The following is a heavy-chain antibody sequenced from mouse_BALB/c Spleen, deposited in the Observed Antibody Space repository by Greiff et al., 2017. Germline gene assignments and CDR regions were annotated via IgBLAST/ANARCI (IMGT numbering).Heavy chain of an antibody. Sequence: EVKLMESGGGLVQPGGSLKLSCAASGFTFSSYGMSWVRQTPDKRLELVATINSNGGSTYYPDSVKGRFTISRDNAKNTLYLQMSSLKSEDTAMYYCARKSGYWYFDVWGAGTTVTVSS. D-gene: IGHD3-1*01. V-gene: IGHV5-6-3*01. J-gene: IGHJ1*01. CDR1: GFTFSSYG. CDR3: ARKSGYWYFDV. CDR2: INSNGGST.